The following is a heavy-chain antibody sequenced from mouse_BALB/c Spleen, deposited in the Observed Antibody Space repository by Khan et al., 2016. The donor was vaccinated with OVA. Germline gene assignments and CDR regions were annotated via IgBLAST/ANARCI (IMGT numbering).Heavy chain of an antibody. CDR2: ISSGGRYT. V-gene: IGHV5-6*01. CDR3: ARAYYGDEYYAIEY. J-gene: IGHJ4*01. Sequence: VQLKESGGDLVKSGGSLKVSCAVSGFTFSSYGMCWVRQTPARRLEWVATISSGGRYTYFPDSVKGRFTISRDNAKNTLYLQMSSLKSEDTAMYDCARAYYGDEYYAIEYWGQGTSVTVSS. D-gene: IGHD2-9*01. CDR1: GFTFSSYG.